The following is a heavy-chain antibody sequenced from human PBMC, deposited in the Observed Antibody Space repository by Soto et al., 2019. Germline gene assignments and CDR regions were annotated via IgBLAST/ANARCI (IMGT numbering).Heavy chain of an antibody. Sequence: QVQLVQSGAEVKKPGSSVKVSCKASGGTFSSYAISWVRQAPGQGLEWMGGLIPIFGTANYAQKFQGRVTITADESTSTAYMELSSLRSEDTAVYYCARVAYYGSGSYYNVFGYWGQGTLVTVSS. CDR2: LIPIFGTA. CDR3: ARVAYYGSGSYYNVFGY. V-gene: IGHV1-69*01. J-gene: IGHJ4*02. D-gene: IGHD3-10*01. CDR1: GGTFSSYA.